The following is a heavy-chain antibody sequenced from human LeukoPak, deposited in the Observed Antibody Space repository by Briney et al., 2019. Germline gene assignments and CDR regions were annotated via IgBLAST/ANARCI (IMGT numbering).Heavy chain of an antibody. V-gene: IGHV4-30-2*01. CDR1: GGSISSGGYS. D-gene: IGHD1-14*01. Sequence: SETLSLTCAVSGGSISSGGYSWSWIRQPPVKGLEWIGYICHSGSTYHNPSLKSRVTISVDTSKNQFSLKLSSVTAADTAVYYCARESTPRNQFDYWGQGTLVTVSS. J-gene: IGHJ4*02. CDR2: ICHSGST. CDR3: ARESTPRNQFDY.